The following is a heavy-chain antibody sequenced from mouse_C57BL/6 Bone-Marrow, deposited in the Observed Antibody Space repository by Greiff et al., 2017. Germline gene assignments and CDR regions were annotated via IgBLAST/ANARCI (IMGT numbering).Heavy chain of an antibody. CDR1: GYTFTSYG. J-gene: IGHJ1*03. CDR3: ARSGSFYYGSSHWYFDV. V-gene: IGHV1-81*01. D-gene: IGHD1-1*01. Sequence: QVQLQQSGAELARPGASVKLSCKASGYTFTSYGISWVKQRTGQGLEWIGEIYPRSGNTYYNEKFKGKATLTADKSSSPAYMELRSLTSEDSAVXFCARSGSFYYGSSHWYFDVWGTGNTGTVSS. CDR2: IYPRSGNT.